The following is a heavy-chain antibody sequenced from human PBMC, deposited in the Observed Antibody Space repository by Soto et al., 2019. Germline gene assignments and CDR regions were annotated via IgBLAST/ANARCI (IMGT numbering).Heavy chain of an antibody. CDR3: VKSRGGNNFDFFD. Sequence: LRLSCSASGFTFSSYAMHGVRQAPGKGLEYVSGVRGNGDPPFYADSVKGRFTISRDNSKNTLYLQMSGLSADDTAVYYCVKSRGGNNFDFFDWGQGALVTVS. D-gene: IGHD5-12*01. J-gene: IGHJ4*02. CDR2: VRGNGDPP. V-gene: IGHV3-64D*06. CDR1: GFTFSSYA.